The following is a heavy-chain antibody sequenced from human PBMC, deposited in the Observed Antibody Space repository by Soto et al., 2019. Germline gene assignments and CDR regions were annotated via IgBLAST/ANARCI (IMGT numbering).Heavy chain of an antibody. CDR2: IIPIFGKA. CDR3: ARDGGRHSGGIDY. Sequence: QVQLVQSGAEVKKPGSSVKVSCKASGGTFSSYSIHWVRQAPGQGLEWMGEIIPIFGKANYAQKFQGRVTITAHESTSTAYIELSSLRSEDTAVYYCARDGGRHSGGIDYWGQGTLVTVSS. V-gene: IGHV1-69*01. CDR1: GGTFSSYS. J-gene: IGHJ4*02. D-gene: IGHD1-26*01.